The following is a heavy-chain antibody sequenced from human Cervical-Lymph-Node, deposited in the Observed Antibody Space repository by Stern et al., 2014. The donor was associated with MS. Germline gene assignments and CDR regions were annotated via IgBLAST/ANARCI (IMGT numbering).Heavy chain of an antibody. CDR1: GFTFSDSF. Sequence: EVQLVQSGGGLVQPGGSLRLSCEASGFTFSDSFMDWVRQAPGKGLEWVGRIRNKGSSYTTQYVASVEGRFTIPRDDYKKSVFLQMNTLKREDTAVYYCAKHADSAGGAWGQGTLVTVSS. J-gene: IGHJ5*02. CDR2: IRNKGSSYTT. D-gene: IGHD3-10*01. V-gene: IGHV3-72*01. CDR3: AKHADSAGGA.